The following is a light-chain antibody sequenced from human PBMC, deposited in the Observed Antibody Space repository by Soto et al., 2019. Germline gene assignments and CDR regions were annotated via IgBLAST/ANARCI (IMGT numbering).Light chain of an antibody. CDR3: QQYGSSPRS. V-gene: IGKV3-20*01. CDR1: QSVSGTY. Sequence: EIVLTQSPGTLSLSPGERATLSCRASQSVSGTYLAWYQHKLGQAPRLLIYGASSKASGIPDRFSGGGSGTYFTLASSRLEPEDFAVYYCQQYGSSPRSFGQGTKVEVK. CDR2: GAS. J-gene: IGKJ1*01.